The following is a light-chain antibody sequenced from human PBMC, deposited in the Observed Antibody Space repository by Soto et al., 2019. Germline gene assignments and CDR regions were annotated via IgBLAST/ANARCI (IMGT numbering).Light chain of an antibody. CDR2: EVT. V-gene: IGLV2-8*01. CDR1: SSDVGGYNY. Sequence: QSALTQPPSASGSPGQSVTISCTGTSSDVGGYNYVSWYQQHPGKAPKLMMYEVTKRPSGVPDRFSASKSGNTASLTVSGLQAEDEADYYCTSYAGSNNLVFGGGTKLTVL. J-gene: IGLJ2*01. CDR3: TSYAGSNNLV.